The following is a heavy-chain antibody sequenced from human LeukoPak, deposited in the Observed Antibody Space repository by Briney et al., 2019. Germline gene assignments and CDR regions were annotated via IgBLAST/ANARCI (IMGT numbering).Heavy chain of an antibody. V-gene: IGHV3-21*01. CDR1: GFTFSSYS. J-gene: IGHJ5*01. CDR3: ARALTPASGWLGS. CDR2: ISSSSSYM. D-gene: IGHD6-19*01. Sequence: GGSLRLSCAASGFTFSSYSMNWVRQAPGKGLEWVSCISSSSSYMYYGDTLKGRFTISRDNAKNSLYLQMDNLRGEDTAIYYCARALTPASGWLGSWGQGTLVTVSS.